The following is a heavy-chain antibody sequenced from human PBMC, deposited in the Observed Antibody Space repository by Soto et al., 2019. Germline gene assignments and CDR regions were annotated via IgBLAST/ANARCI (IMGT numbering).Heavy chain of an antibody. CDR2: IYHSRST. Sequence: QVQLQESGPGLVKPSGTLSLTCAVSSGSISSSNWWSWVRQPPGKGLGGIGEIYHSRSTNYNPSLKSRVTISVDKSKNQFSLKLSSVTAADTAVYYCARAQMTLAVAGTIVYYFDYWGQGTLVTVSS. CDR1: SGSISSSNW. J-gene: IGHJ4*02. D-gene: IGHD6-19*01. V-gene: IGHV4-4*02. CDR3: ARAQMTLAVAGTIVYYFDY.